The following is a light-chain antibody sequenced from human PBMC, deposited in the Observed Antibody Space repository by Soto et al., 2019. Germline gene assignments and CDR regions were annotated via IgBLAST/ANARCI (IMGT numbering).Light chain of an antibody. CDR1: SHDVGGFDY. J-gene: IGLJ1*01. Sequence: QSVLTQPRSVSGSPGQSVTISCTGTSHDVGGFDYVSWYQQHPGKVPTLIMYDVAQRPSGVPERFSGFKSGNTASLTISGLDPGDEADYYCCSYAGIHTYVFGTGTKLTVL. CDR3: CSYAGIHTYV. V-gene: IGLV2-11*01. CDR2: DVA.